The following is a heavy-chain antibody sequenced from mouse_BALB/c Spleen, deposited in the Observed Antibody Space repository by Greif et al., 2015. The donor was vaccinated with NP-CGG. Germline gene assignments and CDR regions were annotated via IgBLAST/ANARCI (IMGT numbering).Heavy chain of an antibody. Sequence: VQLQQSGAELVKPGASVKLSCKASGYTFTSYFMYWVKQRPGQGLEWIGEINPTNGGTNFNEKFKSKATLTVDKSSSTTYMQLSRLTSEDSAVYYCTRGDFYFWFAYWSQGTLVTVSA. CDR2: INPTNGGT. CDR1: GYTFTSYF. CDR3: TRGDFYFWFAY. V-gene: IGHV1-53*01. J-gene: IGHJ3*01. D-gene: IGHD1-1*01.